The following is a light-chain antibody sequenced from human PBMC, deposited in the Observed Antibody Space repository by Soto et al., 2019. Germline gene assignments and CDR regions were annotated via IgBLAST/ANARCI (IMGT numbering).Light chain of an antibody. V-gene: IGLV2-8*01. Sequence: QSALTQPPSASGSPGQSVTISCTGTSGDVGGYNYVSWYQQHPGNAPKLMIYEVSKRPSGVPDRFSGSKSGNTASLTVSGLQAEDEADYYCSSYTGFNTRVFGGGTKLTVL. J-gene: IGLJ2*01. CDR2: EVS. CDR3: SSYTGFNTRV. CDR1: SGDVGGYNY.